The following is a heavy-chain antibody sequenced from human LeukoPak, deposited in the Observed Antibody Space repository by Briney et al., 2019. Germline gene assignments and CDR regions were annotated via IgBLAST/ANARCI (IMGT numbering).Heavy chain of an antibody. Sequence: GSSVKVSCKAYGGTFSSYAISWVRQAPGQGLEWMGGIIPIFGTANYAQKFQGRVTITADESTSTAYMELSSLRSEDTAVYYCARGHFDWLLPYYYYYYMDVWGKGTTVTVSS. CDR1: GGTFSSYA. CDR2: IIPIFGTA. V-gene: IGHV1-69*01. J-gene: IGHJ6*03. CDR3: ARGHFDWLLPYYYYYYMDV. D-gene: IGHD3-9*01.